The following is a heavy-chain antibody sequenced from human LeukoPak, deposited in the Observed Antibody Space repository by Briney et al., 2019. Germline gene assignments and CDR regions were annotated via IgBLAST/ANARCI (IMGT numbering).Heavy chain of an antibody. CDR3: AKDTPYLYGSGSCYDY. CDR2: IYSGGST. CDR1: GFTFSDYY. D-gene: IGHD3-10*01. J-gene: IGHJ4*02. Sequence: GGSLRLSCAASGFTFSDYYMSWIRQAPGRGLEWVSVIYSGGSTYYADSVKGRFTISRDNSKNTLYLQMNSLRAEDTAVYYCAKDTPYLYGSGSCYDYWGQGTLVTVSS. V-gene: IGHV3-53*01.